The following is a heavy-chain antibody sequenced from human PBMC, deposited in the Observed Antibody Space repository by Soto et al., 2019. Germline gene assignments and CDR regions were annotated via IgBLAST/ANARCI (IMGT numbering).Heavy chain of an antibody. J-gene: IGHJ4*02. D-gene: IGHD3-3*01. V-gene: IGHV4-59*01. CDR1: GGSISSYD. CDR2: IYYSGST. CDR3: ASGLEWLLFDY. Sequence: SETLSLTCTVSGGSISSYDWSCIRQPPGKGLEWIGYIYYSGSTNYNPSLKSRVTISVDTSKNQFSLKLSSVTAADTAVYYCASGLEWLLFDYWGQGVLVTVSS.